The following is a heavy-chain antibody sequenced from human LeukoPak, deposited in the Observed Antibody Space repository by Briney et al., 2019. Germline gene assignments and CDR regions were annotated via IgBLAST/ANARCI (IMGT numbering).Heavy chain of an antibody. Sequence: SETLSLTCTVSSGSISGYYWSWIRHPPGKGLEWVGYISYSGSTNYNPSLKSRVTISVDTSKNQFSLKLSSVTAADTAVYYCARRTGSSDWDYYYYYYMDVWGKGTTVTVSS. D-gene: IGHD3-10*01. J-gene: IGHJ6*03. V-gene: IGHV4-59*01. CDR2: ISYSGST. CDR1: SGSISGYY. CDR3: ARRTGSSDWDYYYYYYMDV.